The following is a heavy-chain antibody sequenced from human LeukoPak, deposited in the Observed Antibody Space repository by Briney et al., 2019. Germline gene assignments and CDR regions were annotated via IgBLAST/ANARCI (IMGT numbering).Heavy chain of an antibody. Sequence: GGSLRLSCLASGFTFSRYWMHWVRQAAGRGLVWVSRINTDGSSTSYADSVKGRFTNSRDNAKNTLYLQMNSLRAEDTAVYYCARHSLSGWYDAFDIWGQGTMVTVSS. CDR1: GFTFSRYW. D-gene: IGHD6-19*01. CDR2: INTDGSST. V-gene: IGHV3-74*01. CDR3: ARHSLSGWYDAFDI. J-gene: IGHJ3*02.